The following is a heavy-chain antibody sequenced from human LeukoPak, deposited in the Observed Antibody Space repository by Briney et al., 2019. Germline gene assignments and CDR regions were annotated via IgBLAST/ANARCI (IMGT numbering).Heavy chain of an antibody. J-gene: IGHJ4*02. V-gene: IGHV3-11*04. CDR3: ARDSYNNVDY. D-gene: IGHD5-24*01. CDR2: ISSGSTYI. CDR1: GFTFSDSY. Sequence: GGSLRLSCAASGFTFSDSYMSWIRQVPGKGLEWVSSISSGSTYIYNADSVQGRFTISRDNAKNSLFLLVNSLRAEDTAVYYCARDSYNNVDYWGQGTLVTVSS.